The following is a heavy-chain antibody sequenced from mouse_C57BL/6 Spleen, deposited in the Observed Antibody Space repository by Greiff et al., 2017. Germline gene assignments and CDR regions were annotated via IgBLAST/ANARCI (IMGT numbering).Heavy chain of an antibody. CDR3: ATSYYYGSSYYYAMDY. J-gene: IGHJ4*01. CDR2: INPNNGGT. CDR1: GYTFTDYY. Sequence: EVQLQQSGPELVKPGASVKISCKASGYTFTDYYMNWVKQSHGKSLEWIGDINPNNGGTSYNQKFKGKATLTVDKSSSTAYMELRSLTSEDSAVYYCATSYYYGSSYYYAMDYWGQGTSVTVSS. V-gene: IGHV1-26*01. D-gene: IGHD1-1*01.